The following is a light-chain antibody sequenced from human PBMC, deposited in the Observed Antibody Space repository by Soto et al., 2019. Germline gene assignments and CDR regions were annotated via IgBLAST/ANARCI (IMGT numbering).Light chain of an antibody. CDR1: QNIRSH. Sequence: DIQITHSPSSQSASVVDKVTITLLASQNIRSHLNWYQQKPGKAPELLIYSASRLQSGVPSRFGGSGSGTDFTLTISDLQPEDFATYYCQQSYTTPPITFGLGTRLEIK. CDR3: QQSYTTPPIT. J-gene: IGKJ5*01. CDR2: SAS. V-gene: IGKV1-39*01.